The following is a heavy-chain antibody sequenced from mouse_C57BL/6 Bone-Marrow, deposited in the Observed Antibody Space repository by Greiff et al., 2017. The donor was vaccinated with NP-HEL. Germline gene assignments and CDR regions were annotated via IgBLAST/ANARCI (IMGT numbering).Heavy chain of an antibody. V-gene: IGHV1-72*01. J-gene: IGHJ3*01. D-gene: IGHD1-1*01. Sequence: VQGVESGAELVKPGASVKLSCKASGYTFTSYWMHWVKQRPGRGLEWIGRIDPNSGGTKYNEKFKSKATLTVDKPSSTAYMQLSSLTSEDSAVYYCARSYGSSYGFAYWGQGTLVTVSA. CDR1: GYTFTSYW. CDR3: ARSYGSSYGFAY. CDR2: IDPNSGGT.